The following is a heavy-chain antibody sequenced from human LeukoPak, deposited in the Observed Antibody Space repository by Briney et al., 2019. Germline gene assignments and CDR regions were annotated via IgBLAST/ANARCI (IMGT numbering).Heavy chain of an antibody. CDR1: GFTFSSYW. CDR3: ARSAAVAEEDWFDP. Sequence: PGGSLRLSCAASGFTFSSYWMSWVRQAPGKGLEWVSSISSSSSYIYYADSVKGRFTISRDNAKNSLYLQMNSLRAEDTAVYYCARSAAVAEEDWFDPWGQGTLVTVSS. CDR2: ISSSSSYI. J-gene: IGHJ5*02. V-gene: IGHV3-21*01. D-gene: IGHD6-19*01.